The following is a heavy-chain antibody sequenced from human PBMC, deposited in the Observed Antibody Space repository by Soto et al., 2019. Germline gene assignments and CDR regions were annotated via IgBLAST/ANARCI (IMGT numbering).Heavy chain of an antibody. CDR1: GFSFSSYA. CDR3: AKGSTDYSAWVDP. Sequence: EVQLLESGGGLVQPGGSLRLACTASGFSFSSYAMVWVRQAPGKGLEWVSVISARGGSLYFADSVKGRFTISRANSRNGLSLERTNRGPEAPAPYSCAKGSTDYSAWVDPWGREPWSSSPQ. V-gene: IGHV3-23*01. CDR2: ISARGGSL. D-gene: IGHD1-26*01. J-gene: IGHJ5*02.